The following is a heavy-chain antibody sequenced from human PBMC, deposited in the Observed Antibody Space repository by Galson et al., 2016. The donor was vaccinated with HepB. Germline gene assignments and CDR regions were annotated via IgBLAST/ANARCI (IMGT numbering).Heavy chain of an antibody. V-gene: IGHV2-70*01. D-gene: IGHD6-13*01. CDR2: IDWDDDK. CDR3: ARLRAAAGWGAFDY. CDR1: GFSLTTSGMC. Sequence: PALVKPTQTLTLTCTFSGFSLTTSGMCVSWIRQPPGKALEWLALIDWDDDKHYSTSLQTRLSISKDTSKNQVVLTMTNLDPVDTATYYCARLRAAAGWGAFDYWGQGIPVTVSS. J-gene: IGHJ4*02.